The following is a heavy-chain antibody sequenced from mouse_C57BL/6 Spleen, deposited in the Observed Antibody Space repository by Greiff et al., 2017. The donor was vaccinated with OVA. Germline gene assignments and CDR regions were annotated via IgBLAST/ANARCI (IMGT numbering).Heavy chain of an antibody. Sequence: QVQLQQPGAELVRPGTSVKLSGKASGYTFTSYWMHWVKQRPGQGLEWIGVIDPSDSYTNYNQKFKGKATLTVDTSSSTAYMQLSSLTSEDSAVYYCARGDYYGTLASFDYWGQGTTLTVSS. V-gene: IGHV1-59*01. J-gene: IGHJ2*01. CDR2: IDPSDSYT. CDR3: ARGDYYGTLASFDY. D-gene: IGHD1-1*01. CDR1: GYTFTSYW.